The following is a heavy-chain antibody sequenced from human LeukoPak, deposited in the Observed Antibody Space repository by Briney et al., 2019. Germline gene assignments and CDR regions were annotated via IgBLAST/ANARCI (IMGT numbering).Heavy chain of an antibody. V-gene: IGHV1-18*01. CDR1: GYTFISYG. D-gene: IGHD2-2*01. J-gene: IGHJ4*02. CDR3: ARHRWYQPARY. CDR2: ISPYTTKT. Sequence: ASVKVSCKASGYTFISYGITWVRQAPGQGLEWMGWISPYTTKTNYAQSLQGRVTMTTDTSTSTAYMELRSLRSDDTAVYYCARHRWYQPARYWGQGTLVTVSS.